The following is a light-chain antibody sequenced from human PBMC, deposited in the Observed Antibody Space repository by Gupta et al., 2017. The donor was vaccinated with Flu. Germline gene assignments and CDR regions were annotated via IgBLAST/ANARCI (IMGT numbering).Light chain of an antibody. Sequence: PSALSASVRDRVTITCRASQSITTYLNWYQQKPGKAPKLLIYAASSLQSGVPSRFSGSGSGTDFTLTISSLQPEDFATYYCQQSHTTPLTFGGGTKVEIK. V-gene: IGKV1-39*01. J-gene: IGKJ4*01. CDR3: QQSHTTPLT. CDR1: QSITTY. CDR2: AAS.